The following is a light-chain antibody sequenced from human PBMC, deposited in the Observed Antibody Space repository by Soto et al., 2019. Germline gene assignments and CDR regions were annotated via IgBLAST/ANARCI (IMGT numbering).Light chain of an antibody. CDR1: SSNIGINY. CDR3: GTWDSSLSAML. CDR2: DNN. V-gene: IGLV1-51*01. J-gene: IGLJ2*01. Sequence: QSVLTQPPSVSAAPGQKVTISCSGSSSNIGINYVSWYQQLPGTAPKLLIYDNNKRPSGIPDRFSGSKSGTSATLGITGLQTGDEADYYCGTWDSSLSAMLFGGGTKLTVL.